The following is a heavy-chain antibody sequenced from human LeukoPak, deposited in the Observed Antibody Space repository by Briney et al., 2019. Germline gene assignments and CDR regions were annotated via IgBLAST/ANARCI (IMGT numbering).Heavy chain of an antibody. CDR2: ISSSGSTI. CDR1: GFTFSSYS. J-gene: IGHJ6*02. V-gene: IGHV3-48*01. CDR3: ARDDLGTSYFYYGMDV. Sequence: GGSLRLSCAASGFTFSSYSMNWVRQAPGRGLEWVSYISSSGSTIYYADSVKGRFTISRDNAKNSLYLQMNSLRAEDTAVYYCARDDLGTSYFYYGMDVWGQGTTVTVSS. D-gene: IGHD3/OR15-3a*01.